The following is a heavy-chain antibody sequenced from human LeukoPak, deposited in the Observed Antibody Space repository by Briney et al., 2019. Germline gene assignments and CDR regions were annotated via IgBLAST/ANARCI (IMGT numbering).Heavy chain of an antibody. CDR1: GFTFTSYG. CDR3: AKQLGYCSDGSCYFPY. D-gene: IGHD2-15*01. Sequence: GGSLRLSCAASGFTFTSYGMHWVRQAPGKGLEWVALISSDGNNKYYADSVKGRFSISRDNSKNTLYLQMNGLRAEDTAVYYCAKQLGYCSDGSCYFPYWGQGTLVTVSS. CDR2: ISSDGNNK. J-gene: IGHJ4*02. V-gene: IGHV3-30*18.